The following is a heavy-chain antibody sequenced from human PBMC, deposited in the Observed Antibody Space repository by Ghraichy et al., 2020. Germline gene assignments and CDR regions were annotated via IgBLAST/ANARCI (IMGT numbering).Heavy chain of an antibody. V-gene: IGHV3-23*01. D-gene: IGHD3-10*02. CDR3: ARDRITPLVMFTPH. J-gene: IGHJ4*02. Sequence: GGSLRLSCVASGFTFTSYAMSWVRQAPGKGLEWVSVLSGSSDNIHYADSVKGRFTISRDNSKNTVYLQMNSLRAEDTAVYYCARDRITPLVMFTPHWGQGTLVTVSS. CDR1: GFTFTSYA. CDR2: LSGSSDNI.